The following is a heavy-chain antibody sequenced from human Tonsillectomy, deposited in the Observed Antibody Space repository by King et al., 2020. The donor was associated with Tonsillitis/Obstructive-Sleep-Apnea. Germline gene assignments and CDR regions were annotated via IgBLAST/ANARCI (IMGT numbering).Heavy chain of an antibody. J-gene: IGHJ4*02. D-gene: IGHD2-15*01. V-gene: IGHV3-21*01. CDR2: ISSSSSYI. Sequence: VQLVESGGGLVKPGGSLRLSCAASGFTFSSYNMNWVRQAQGKGLEWVSSISSSSSYIYYADSVKGRFTISRDNAKNSLYLQMNSLRAEDTAVYYCARGGYWSGGSCYRTNDYWGQGTLVTVSS. CDR1: GFTFSSYN. CDR3: ARGGYWSGGSCYRTNDY.